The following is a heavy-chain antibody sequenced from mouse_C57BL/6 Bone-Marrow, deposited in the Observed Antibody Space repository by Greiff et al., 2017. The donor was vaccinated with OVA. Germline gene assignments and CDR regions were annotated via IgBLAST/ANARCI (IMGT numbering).Heavy chain of an antibody. CDR1: GYTFTEYT. J-gene: IGHJ2*01. D-gene: IGHD6-2*01. Sequence: VQLQQSGAELVKPGASVKLSCKASGYTFTEYTIPWVKPRSGQGLEWIGWFYPGSGIIKYNEKFKDKATLTADKSSSTAYMERRRMTSEDSAVYVYERTARRVSTWFDYWGQGTTLTVSA. V-gene: IGHV1-62-2*01. CDR3: ERTARRVSTWFDY. CDR2: FYPGSGII.